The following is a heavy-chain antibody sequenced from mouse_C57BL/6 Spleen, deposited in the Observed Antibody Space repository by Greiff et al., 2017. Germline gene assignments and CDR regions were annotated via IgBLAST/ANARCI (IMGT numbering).Heavy chain of an antibody. CDR3: TRRFGHYSNYEGAMDY. CDR1: GYTFTDYE. J-gene: IGHJ4*01. V-gene: IGHV1-15*01. CDR2: IDPETGGT. D-gene: IGHD2-5*01. Sequence: QVQLQQSGAELVRPGASVTLSCKASGYTFTDYEMHWVKQTPVHGLEWIGAIDPETGGTAYNQKFKGKAILTADKSSSTAYMELRSLTSEDSAVYYCTRRFGHYSNYEGAMDYWGQGTSVTVSS.